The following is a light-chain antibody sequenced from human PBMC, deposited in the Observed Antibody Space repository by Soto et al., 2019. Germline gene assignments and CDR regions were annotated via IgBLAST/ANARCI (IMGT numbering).Light chain of an antibody. CDR3: QCYDSSLSGYV. CDR1: SSNIGAGYD. J-gene: IGLJ1*01. V-gene: IGLV1-40*01. CDR2: GNT. Sequence: QSVLTQPPSVSGAPGQRVTISCTGSSSNIGAGYDVSWYQQLPGTAPKFLIYGNTDRPSGVPDRFSGSKSGTSASLAITGLQAEDEADYYCQCYDSSLSGYVFGTGTKVTVL.